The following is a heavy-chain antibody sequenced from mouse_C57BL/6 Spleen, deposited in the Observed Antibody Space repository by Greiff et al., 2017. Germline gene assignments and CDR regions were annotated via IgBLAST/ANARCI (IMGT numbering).Heavy chain of an antibody. CDR2: ISSGSSTI. V-gene: IGHV5-17*01. J-gene: IGHJ4*01. D-gene: IGHD1-1*01. CDR1: GFTFSDYG. CDR3: ARMELLRYYYAMDY. Sequence: EVYLVESGGGLVKPGGSLKLSCAASGFTFSDYGMHWVRQAPEKGLEWVAYISSGSSTIYYADTVKGRFTISRDNAKNTLFLQMTSLRSEDTAMYYCARMELLRYYYAMDYWGQGTSVTVSS.